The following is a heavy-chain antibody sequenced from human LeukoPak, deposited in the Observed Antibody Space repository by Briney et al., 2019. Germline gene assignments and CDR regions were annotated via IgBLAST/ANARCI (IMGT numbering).Heavy chain of an antibody. V-gene: IGHV3-9*01. J-gene: IGHJ4*02. D-gene: IGHD6-19*01. Sequence: PGGSLRLSCAASGFTFDDYAMHWVRQAPGKGLEWVSGISWNSGSIGYADSVKGRFTISRDNAKNSLYLQMNSLKTEDTAVYYCTRDLRTYSSGWYDLHWGQGTLVTVSS. CDR3: TRDLRTYSSGWYDLH. CDR2: ISWNSGSI. CDR1: GFTFDDYA.